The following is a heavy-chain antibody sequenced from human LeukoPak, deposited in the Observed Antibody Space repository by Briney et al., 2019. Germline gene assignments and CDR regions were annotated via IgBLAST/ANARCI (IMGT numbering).Heavy chain of an antibody. Sequence: GGSLRLSCAASGFTFSSYSMNWVRQAPGKGLEWVSSISSSSSYIYYADSVKGRFTISRDNAKNSLYLQMNSLRAEDTAVYYXXRQGYYDSSGYYYYFDYWGQGTLVTVSS. CDR2: ISSSSSYI. V-gene: IGHV3-21*01. J-gene: IGHJ4*02. CDR1: GFTFSSYS. CDR3: XRQGYYDSSGYYYYFDY. D-gene: IGHD3-22*01.